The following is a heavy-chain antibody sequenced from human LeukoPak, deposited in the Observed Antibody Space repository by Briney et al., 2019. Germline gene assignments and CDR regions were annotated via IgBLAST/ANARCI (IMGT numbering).Heavy chain of an antibody. CDR2: IYYSGST. CDR1: GGSISSGGYY. CDR3: ARGSLRYFDWLLLTV. J-gene: IGHJ6*02. Sequence: SETLSLTCTDSGGSISSGGYYWSWIRQHPGKGLEWIGYIYYSGSTYYNPSLKSRVTISVDTSKNQFSLKLSSVTAADTAVYYCARGSLRYFDWLLLTVWGQGTTVTVSS. D-gene: IGHD3-9*01. V-gene: IGHV4-31*03.